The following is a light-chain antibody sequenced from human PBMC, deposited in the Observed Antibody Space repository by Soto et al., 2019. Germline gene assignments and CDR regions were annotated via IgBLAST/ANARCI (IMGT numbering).Light chain of an antibody. J-gene: IGKJ5*01. CDR2: KAS. V-gene: IGKV1-5*03. CDR3: RQYNNWPPIT. CDR1: QSISTW. Sequence: DIQMTQPPSTLPASVGDRVTITCRANQSISTWLAWYQQKPGKAPKLLIYKASTLKSGVPSRFSGSGSGTEFTLTISSLQSEDFAVYYCRQYNNWPPITFGQGTRLEI.